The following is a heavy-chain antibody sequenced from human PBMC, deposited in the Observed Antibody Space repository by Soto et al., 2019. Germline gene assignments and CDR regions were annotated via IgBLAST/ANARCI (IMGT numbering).Heavy chain of an antibody. D-gene: IGHD4-17*01. Sequence: QVRLVQSGAEVKKPGASVNVSCKASGYTFTSYGISWVRQAPGQGLEWMGWISAYSGNTNYSQKLQGRVTMTTDTATSTAYMDMRSLRSDDSAVYYCARKNDYGDFDYGGKGTLVTVSS. CDR3: ARKNDYGDFDY. CDR1: GYTFTSYG. J-gene: IGHJ4*02. V-gene: IGHV1-18*01. CDR2: ISAYSGNT.